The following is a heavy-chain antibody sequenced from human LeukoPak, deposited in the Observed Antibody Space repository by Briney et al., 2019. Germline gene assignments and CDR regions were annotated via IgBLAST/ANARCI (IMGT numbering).Heavy chain of an antibody. J-gene: IGHJ6*03. CDR2: IYYSGST. CDR3: ARGLGYYYYYMDV. Sequence: SETLSLTCTVSGGSISSSSYYWGWIRQPPGKGLEWIGSIYYSGSTNYNPSLKSRVTISVDTSKNQFSLKLSPVTAADTAVYYCARGLGYYYYYMDVWGKGTTVTVSS. CDR1: GGSISSSSYY. V-gene: IGHV4-39*07.